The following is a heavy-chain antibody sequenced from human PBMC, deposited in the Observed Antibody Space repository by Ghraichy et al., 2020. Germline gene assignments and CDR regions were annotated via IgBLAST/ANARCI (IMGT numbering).Heavy chain of an antibody. J-gene: IGHJ4*02. CDR2: ISYDGSNK. CDR1: GFTFSSYG. CDR3: AKDKIDSDLEWPPSYYFDY. Sequence: GESLNISCAASGFTFSSYGMHWVRQAPGKGLEWVAVISYDGSNKYYADSVKGRFTISRDNSKNTLYLQMNSLRAEDTAVYYCAKDKIDSDLEWPPSYYFDYWGQGTLVTVSS. D-gene: IGHD3-3*01. V-gene: IGHV3-30*18.